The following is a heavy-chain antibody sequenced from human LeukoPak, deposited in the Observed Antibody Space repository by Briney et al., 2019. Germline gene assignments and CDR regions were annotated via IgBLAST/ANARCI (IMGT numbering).Heavy chain of an antibody. J-gene: IGHJ5*02. D-gene: IGHD5-12*01. CDR3: ASGKSDYDSGYGEYNWFDP. CDR1: GGSISSSNW. V-gene: IGHV4-4*02. CDR2: IYHSGST. Sequence: PSETLSLTCAVSGGSISSSNWWSWVRQPPGKGLEWIGEIYHSGSTNYNPSLKSRVTISVDKSKNQFSLKLSSVTAADTAVYYCASGKSDYDSGYGEYNWFDPWGQGTLVTVSS.